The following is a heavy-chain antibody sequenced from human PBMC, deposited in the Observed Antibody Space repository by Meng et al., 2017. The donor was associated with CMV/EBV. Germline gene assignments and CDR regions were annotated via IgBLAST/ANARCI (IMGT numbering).Heavy chain of an antibody. CDR1: GFTFSSYA. V-gene: IGHV3-30*04. J-gene: IGHJ6*02. D-gene: IGHD3-3*01. CDR2: ISYDGSNK. Sequence: GESLKISCAASGFTFSSYAMHWVRQAPGKGLEWVAVISYDGSNKYYADSVKGRFTISRDNSKNTLYLQINSLRAEDTAVYYCARDLFGVVSTHTYYYYGMDVWGQGTTVTVSS. CDR3: ARDLFGVVSTHTYYYYGMDV.